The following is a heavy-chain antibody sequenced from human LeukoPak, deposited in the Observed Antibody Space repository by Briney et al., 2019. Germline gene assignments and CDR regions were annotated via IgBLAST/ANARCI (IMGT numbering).Heavy chain of an antibody. D-gene: IGHD1-26*01. Sequence: GGSLRLSCAVSGLTFSDYYMSWTRQAPGKGPELVSYISPSGSSIFYVDSVKGRFTISRDNAKNSLYLQMNSLRAEDTAVYYCASHSTFVGGATESIDYWGQGTLVTVSS. CDR3: ASHSTFVGGATESIDY. CDR1: GLTFSDYY. J-gene: IGHJ4*02. CDR2: ISPSGSSI. V-gene: IGHV3-11*01.